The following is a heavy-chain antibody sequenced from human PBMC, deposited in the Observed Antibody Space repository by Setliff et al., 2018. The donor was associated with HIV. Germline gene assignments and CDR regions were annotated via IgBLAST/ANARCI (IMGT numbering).Heavy chain of an antibody. Sequence: PSETLSLTCAVYGGSFSGYYWSWIRQPPGKGLEWIGEINHSVDTNNNPSLKSRVTISVDTSKNQFSLNLNSVTAADTAVYYCARLGAEDFSDYDWVDYWGQGTLVTVS. J-gene: IGHJ4*02. CDR3: ARLGAEDFSDYDWVDY. CDR2: INHSVDT. D-gene: IGHD5-12*01. CDR1: GGSFSGYY. V-gene: IGHV4-34*01.